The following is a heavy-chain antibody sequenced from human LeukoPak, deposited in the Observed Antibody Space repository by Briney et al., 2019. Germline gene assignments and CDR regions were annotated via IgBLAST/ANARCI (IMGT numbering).Heavy chain of an antibody. CDR3: ARAYDILTGYLSYFDY. CDR1: GYTFTGYY. J-gene: IGHJ4*02. V-gene: IGHV1-2*02. CDR2: INPNSGGT. D-gene: IGHD3-9*01. Sequence: ASVKVSCKASGYTFTGYYMHWVRQAPGQGLEWMGWINPNSGGTNYAQTFQGRVTMTRDTSISTAYMELSRLRSDDTAVYYCARAYDILTGYLSYFDYWGQGTLVTVSS.